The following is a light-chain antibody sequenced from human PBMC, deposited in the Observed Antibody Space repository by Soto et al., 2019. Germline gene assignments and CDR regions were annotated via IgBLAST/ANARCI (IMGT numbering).Light chain of an antibody. Sequence: MTQSPSSLSASVGDRVTITCRASQSISSSYLTWYQQKPGQAPRXXIYGASTRDTRIPARFSGSGAGTDCTLTISSLQAEDVAVDYCQQYYSTTLTFGGGTKVDIK. CDR3: QQYYSTTLT. CDR2: GAS. J-gene: IGKJ4*01. CDR1: QSISSSY. V-gene: IGKV3D-7*01.